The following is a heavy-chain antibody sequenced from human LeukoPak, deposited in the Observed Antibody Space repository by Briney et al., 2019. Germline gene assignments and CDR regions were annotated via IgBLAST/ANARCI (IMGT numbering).Heavy chain of an antibody. CDR2: LSRSGINI. V-gene: IGHV3-48*03. CDR3: ARDKTRGLGYSYSKSGNYFDY. D-gene: IGHD5-18*01. CDR1: GFTFSSYE. J-gene: IGHJ4*02. Sequence: GGSLRLSCAASGFTFSSYEMNWVRQAPGKGLEWVSYLSRSGINIYYADSVKGRFTISRDNAKNSLYLQMNSLRAEDTAVYSCARDKTRGLGYSYSKSGNYFDYWGQGTLVTVSS.